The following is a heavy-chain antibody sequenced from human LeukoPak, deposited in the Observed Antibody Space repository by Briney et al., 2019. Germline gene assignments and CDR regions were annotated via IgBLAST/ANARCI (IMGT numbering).Heavy chain of an antibody. CDR2: IDNSGTT. J-gene: IGHJ4*02. CDR1: GYSISSIYH. CDR3: ARVAGNNRQGADY. Sequence: SETLSLTCEVSGYSISSIYHWGWIRQSPGKGLEWIATIDNSGTTYYNPSLKSRVTISVDTSKNQFSLRLTSVTAADTAVYYCARVAGNNRQGADYWGQGLLVTVSS. V-gene: IGHV4-38-2*01. D-gene: IGHD1-14*01.